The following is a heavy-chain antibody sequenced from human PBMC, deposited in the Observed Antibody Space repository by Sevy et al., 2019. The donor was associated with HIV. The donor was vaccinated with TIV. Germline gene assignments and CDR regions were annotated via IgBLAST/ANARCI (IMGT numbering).Heavy chain of an antibody. CDR2: IKSKTDGGTT. Sequence: GGSLRLSCAASGFTFSNAGMSWVRQAPGKGLEWVGRIKSKTDGGTTDYAAPVKGRFTISRDDSKNTLYLQMNSLKTEDTAVYYCTTGGRGYYDSSGYYSKDYWGQGTLVTVSS. CDR1: GFTFSNAG. D-gene: IGHD3-22*01. V-gene: IGHV3-15*01. J-gene: IGHJ4*02. CDR3: TTGGRGYYDSSGYYSKDY.